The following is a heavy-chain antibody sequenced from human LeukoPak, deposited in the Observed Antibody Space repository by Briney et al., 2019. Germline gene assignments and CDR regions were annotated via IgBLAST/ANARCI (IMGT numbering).Heavy chain of an antibody. J-gene: IGHJ5*02. CDR3: ARDEYSSSFNWFDP. D-gene: IGHD6-6*01. Sequence: GGSLRLACAASGFTFSSYSMNWVRQAPGRGLEWVASISSSSSYIYYADSVKGRFTISRDNAKNSLYLQMSSLRAEDTAVYYCARDEYSSSFNWFDPWGQGTLVTVSS. CDR2: ISSSSSYI. V-gene: IGHV3-21*01. CDR1: GFTFSSYS.